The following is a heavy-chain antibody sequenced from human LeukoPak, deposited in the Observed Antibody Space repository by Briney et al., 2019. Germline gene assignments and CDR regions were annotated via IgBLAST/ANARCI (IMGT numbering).Heavy chain of an antibody. Sequence: SETLSLTCGVSGDSVSSFYWSWVRQSAGKGLEWIGRIYSKGTTKYNLSLKSRVTISLDQSKNQFSLYLSSVTAADTAVYYCARLRYTGTSQYYFDSWGKGFLVTVSS. V-gene: IGHV4-4*07. D-gene: IGHD1-26*01. CDR1: GDSVSSFY. CDR3: ARLRYTGTSQYYFDS. CDR2: IYSKGTT. J-gene: IGHJ4*02.